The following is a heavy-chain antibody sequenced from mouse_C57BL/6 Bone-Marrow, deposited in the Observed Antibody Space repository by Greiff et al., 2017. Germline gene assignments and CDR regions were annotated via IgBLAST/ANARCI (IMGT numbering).Heavy chain of an antibody. CDR2: ISSGGDYT. CDR3: TREDYYGSSWYFDV. V-gene: IGHV5-9-1*02. D-gene: IGHD1-1*01. Sequence: DVQLVESGAGLVKPGGSLKLSCAASGFTFSSSAMSWVRQTPEKRLEWVAYISSGGDYTYYADTVKGRFTISRETARNTLYLQMSSLKSEDTAMYFCTREDYYGSSWYFDVWGTGTTVTVSS. CDR1: GFTFSSSA. J-gene: IGHJ1*03.